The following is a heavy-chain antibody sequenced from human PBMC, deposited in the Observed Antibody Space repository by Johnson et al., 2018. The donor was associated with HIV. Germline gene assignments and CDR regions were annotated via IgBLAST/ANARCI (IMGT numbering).Heavy chain of an antibody. Sequence: VQLVESGGGLVKPWGSLRLSCAASGFTFSNAWMSWIRQAPGKGLEWVAFIRYDENNKYYADSVKGRFTTSRDNSKNTLYLQMNILRSEDTAVYYCAKDRYIKGASTGFDIWGQGTMVTVSS. CDR1: GFTFSNAW. CDR2: IRYDENNK. D-gene: IGHD1-26*01. V-gene: IGHV3-30*02. J-gene: IGHJ3*02. CDR3: AKDRYIKGASTGFDI.